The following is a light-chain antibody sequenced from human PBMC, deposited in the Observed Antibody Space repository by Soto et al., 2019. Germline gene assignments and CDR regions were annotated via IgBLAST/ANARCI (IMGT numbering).Light chain of an antibody. CDR1: SSDVGGYDY. CDR3: SSYTSSSHVV. Sequence: QSALTQPASVSGSPGQSITISCTGTSSDVGGYDYVSWYQQHLGKAPKLMIYEVSNRPSGVSNRFSGSKSGNTASLTISGLQAEDEADYYCSSYTSSSHVVFGGGTKLTVL. J-gene: IGLJ2*01. V-gene: IGLV2-14*01. CDR2: EVS.